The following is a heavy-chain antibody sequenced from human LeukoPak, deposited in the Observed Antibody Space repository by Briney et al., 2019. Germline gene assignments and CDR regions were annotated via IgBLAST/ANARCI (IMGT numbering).Heavy chain of an antibody. D-gene: IGHD3-10*01. CDR3: ARYALYASGGAGGFDI. V-gene: IGHV1-2*02. CDR2: INPNSGGA. CDR1: GYTFTGHY. Sequence: ASVKVSCKASGYTFTGHYMHWVRQAPGQGPEWMGCINPNSGGASFAPNFQGRVTMTRDTSMNTVYMELSRLRSDDTAVYHCARYALYASGGAGGFDIWGQGTMVTVSS. J-gene: IGHJ3*02.